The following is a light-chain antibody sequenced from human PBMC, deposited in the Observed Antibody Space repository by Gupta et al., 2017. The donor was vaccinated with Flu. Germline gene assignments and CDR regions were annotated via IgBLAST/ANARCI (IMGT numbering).Light chain of an antibody. V-gene: IGLV2-14*01. CDR3: SSYTSNSTRV. CDR1: SSDVGGYNY. J-gene: IGLJ3*02. Sequence: HSALTQPASVSGSRGPPITISRTGTSSDVGGYNYVSWYQQHPGKAPKLILYEVTYRPSGVSNRFSGSKSDNTASLTISGLQAEDEADYYCSSYTSNSTRVFGGGTKLTVL. CDR2: EVT.